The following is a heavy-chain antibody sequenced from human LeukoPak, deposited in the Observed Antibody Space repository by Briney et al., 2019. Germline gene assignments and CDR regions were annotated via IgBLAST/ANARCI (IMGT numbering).Heavy chain of an antibody. J-gene: IGHJ4*02. CDR1: GFTFSSYA. V-gene: IGHV3-30-3*01. CDR3: ARAPPASYFDY. CDR2: ISYDGSNK. Sequence: GGSLRLSCAASGFTFSSYAMHWVRQAPGKGLEWVAVISYDGSNKYYADSVKGRFTISRDNSKNTLYLQMNSLRAEDTAVYYCARAPPASYFDYWGQGTLVTVSS. D-gene: IGHD6-25*01.